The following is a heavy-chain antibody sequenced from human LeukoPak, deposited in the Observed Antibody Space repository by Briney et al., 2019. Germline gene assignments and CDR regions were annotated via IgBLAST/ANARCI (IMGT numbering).Heavy chain of an antibody. CDR2: ISAYNGNT. V-gene: IGHV1-18*01. D-gene: IGHD2-15*01. Sequence: ASVKVSCKASGHTFTSYGISWVRQAPGQGLEWMGWISAYNGNTNYAQKLQGRVTMTTDTSTSTAYMELRSLRSDDTAVYYCARDRVYCSGGSCYLDYWGQGTLVTVSS. J-gene: IGHJ4*02. CDR1: GHTFTSYG. CDR3: ARDRVYCSGGSCYLDY.